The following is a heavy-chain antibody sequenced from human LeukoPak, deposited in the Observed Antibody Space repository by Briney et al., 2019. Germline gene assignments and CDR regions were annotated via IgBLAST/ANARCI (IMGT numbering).Heavy chain of an antibody. CDR3: ARVTGYVIEDYFDY. CDR1: GGSTSSYY. J-gene: IGHJ4*02. Sequence: SETLSLTCTVSGGSTSSYYWSWIRQPPGKGLEWIGYIYYSGSTNYNPSLKSRVTISVHTSKNQFSLKLRSVTAADTAVYYCARVTGYVIEDYFDYWGQGTLVTVSS. V-gene: IGHV4-59*01. CDR2: IYYSGST. D-gene: IGHD3-22*01.